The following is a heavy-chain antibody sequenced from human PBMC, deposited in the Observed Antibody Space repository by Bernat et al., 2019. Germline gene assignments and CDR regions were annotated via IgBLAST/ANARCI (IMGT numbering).Heavy chain of an antibody. CDR1: GFAFSNFG. CDR3: ATDYDFVTGSNERFDC. CDR2: ISYDGTKT. Sequence: QMQLVESGGGVVQPGRSLRLSCEASGFAFSNFGIHWVRQAPGKGLEWVAFISYDGTKTFYADPVKGRFTISRDNSRNMLDLQMNSLRVEDTAVYFCATDYDFVTGSNERFDCWGQGTLVTVSS. D-gene: IGHD3-9*01. V-gene: IGHV3-33*01. J-gene: IGHJ4*02.